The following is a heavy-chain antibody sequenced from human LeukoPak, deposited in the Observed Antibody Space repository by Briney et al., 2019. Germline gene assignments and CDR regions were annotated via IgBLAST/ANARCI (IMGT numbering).Heavy chain of an antibody. CDR2: ISGSGGST. CDR1: GFTFSTYA. D-gene: IGHD3-22*01. J-gene: IGHJ6*02. CDR3: AKDSGATMIVVVIGGMDV. V-gene: IGHV3-23*01. Sequence: GGSLRLSCAASGFTFSTYAMSWVRQAPGKGLEWVSAISGSGGSTYYADSVKGRFTISRDNSKNTLYLQMNSLRAEDTAVYYCAKDSGATMIVVVIGGMDVWGQGTTVTVSS.